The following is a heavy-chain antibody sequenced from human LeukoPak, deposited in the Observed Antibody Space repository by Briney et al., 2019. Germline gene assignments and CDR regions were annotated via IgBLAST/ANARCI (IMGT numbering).Heavy chain of an antibody. Sequence: GGSLRLSCAASGFTFSSYAMHWVRQAPGKGLEWVVVISFDGSNKYYADSVKGRFTISRDNSKNTLYLQMNSLRAEDTAVYYCARDHYDYVWGSYRRYYFDYWGQGTLVTVSS. V-gene: IGHV3-30-3*01. CDR2: ISFDGSNK. CDR3: ARDHYDYVWGSYRRYYFDY. J-gene: IGHJ4*02. CDR1: GFTFSSYA. D-gene: IGHD3-16*02.